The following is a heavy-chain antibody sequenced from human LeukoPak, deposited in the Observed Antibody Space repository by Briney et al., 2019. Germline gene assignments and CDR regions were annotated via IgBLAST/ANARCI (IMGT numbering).Heavy chain of an antibody. D-gene: IGHD3-22*01. CDR3: AKTVNFYDSRRLDY. V-gene: IGHV3-11*06. J-gene: IGHJ4*02. Sequence: GGSLRLSCAASRFIFSDYYMSWIRQAPGKGLEWVSHIYSSSTYTNYADSVKGRFTISRDNSKNTLYLQTNSLRPEDTAVYYCAKTVNFYDSRRLDYWGQGALVTVS. CDR1: RFIFSDYY. CDR2: IYSSSTYT.